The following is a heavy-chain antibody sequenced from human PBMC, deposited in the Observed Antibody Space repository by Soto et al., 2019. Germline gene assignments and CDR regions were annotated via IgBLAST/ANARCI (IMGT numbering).Heavy chain of an antibody. CDR3: ARSLYITIFGVVIRYYYYMDV. CDR2: IIPILGIA. Sequence: SVKVSCKASGGTFSSYTISWVRQAPGQGLEWMGRIIPILGIANYAQKFQGRVTITADKSTSTAYMELSSLRSEDTAVYYCARSLYITIFGVVIRYYYYMDVWGKGTTVTSP. CDR1: GGTFSSYT. D-gene: IGHD3-3*01. V-gene: IGHV1-69*02. J-gene: IGHJ6*03.